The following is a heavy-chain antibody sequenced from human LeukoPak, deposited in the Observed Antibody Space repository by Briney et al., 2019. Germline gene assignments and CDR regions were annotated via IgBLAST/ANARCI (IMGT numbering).Heavy chain of an antibody. CDR3: ARVPWELLSAAFDI. CDR1: GYTFTSYG. D-gene: IGHD1-26*01. Sequence: ASVKVSCKASGYTFTSYGISWVRQAPGQGLEWMGWISAYNGNTNYAQKLQGRVTMATDTSTSTAYMELRSLRSDDTAVYYCARVPWELLSAAFDIWGQGTMVTVSS. CDR2: ISAYNGNT. V-gene: IGHV1-18*01. J-gene: IGHJ3*02.